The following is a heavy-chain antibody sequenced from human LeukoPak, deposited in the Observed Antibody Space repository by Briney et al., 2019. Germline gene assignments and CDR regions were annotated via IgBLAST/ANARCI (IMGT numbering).Heavy chain of an antibody. J-gene: IGHJ5*02. V-gene: IGHV4-59*01. CDR3: ARDRYYYDSSGVNWFDP. CDR1: GGSFSGYY. CDR2: IYYSGST. Sequence: SETLSLTCAVYGGSFSGYYWSWIRQPPGKGLEWIGYIYYSGSTNYNPSLKSRVTISVDTSKNQFSLKLSSVTAADTAVYYCARDRYYYDSSGVNWFDPWGQGTLVTVSS. D-gene: IGHD3-22*01.